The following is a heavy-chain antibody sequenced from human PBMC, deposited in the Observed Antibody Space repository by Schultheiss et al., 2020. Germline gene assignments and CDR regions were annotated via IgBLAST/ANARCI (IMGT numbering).Heavy chain of an antibody. CDR3: ARLPRVAPVGATDD. CDR1: GYSFTSNW. J-gene: IGHJ4*02. V-gene: IGHV5-51*01. CDR2: IFPYDSDT. Sequence: GESLKISCKGSGYSFTSNWIGWVRQMPGKDLEWVGIIFPYDSDTRYSPSFQGQVTISADTSISTAYLQWSSLKASDTAMYYCARLPRVAPVGATDDWGQGTLVTVSS. D-gene: IGHD1-26*01.